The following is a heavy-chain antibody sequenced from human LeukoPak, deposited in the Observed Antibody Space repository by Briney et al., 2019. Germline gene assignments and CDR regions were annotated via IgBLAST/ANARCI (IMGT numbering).Heavy chain of an antibody. CDR2: ISAYNGNT. D-gene: IGHD3-10*02. Sequence: ASVKVSCKASGYTFTSYAMNWVRQAPGQGLEWMGWISAYNGNTNYAQKLQGRVTMTTDTSTSTAYMELRSLRSDDTAVYYCARDGIGSDYVRYFDYWGQGTLVTVSS. J-gene: IGHJ4*02. V-gene: IGHV1-18*01. CDR3: ARDGIGSDYVRYFDY. CDR1: GYTFTSYA.